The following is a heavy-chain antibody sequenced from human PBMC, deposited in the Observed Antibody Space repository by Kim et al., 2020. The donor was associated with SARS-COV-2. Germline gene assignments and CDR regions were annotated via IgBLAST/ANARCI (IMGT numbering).Heavy chain of an antibody. D-gene: IGHD5-12*01. CDR3: ARGGVDVATTITNY. CDR2: ISFDGSIK. V-gene: IGHV3-30*04. Sequence: GGSLRLSCAASGFRFSMYAMHWVRQAPGKGLDWVSVISFDGSIKYYADSVKGRFTISRDNSKKTLYLQMNSLTPEDTGVYYCARGGVDVATTITNYWGQGPLDTVSP. CDR1: GFRFSMYA. J-gene: IGHJ4*02.